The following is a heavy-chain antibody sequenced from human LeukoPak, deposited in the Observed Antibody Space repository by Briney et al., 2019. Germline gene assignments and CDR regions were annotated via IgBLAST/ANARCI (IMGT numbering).Heavy chain of an antibody. D-gene: IGHD1-14*01. Sequence: PGGSLRLFCGASGLTFSSYSMNWVRQAPGKGLEWVSYISSDSGTIYQADSVKGRFTISRDNAKNSLYLQMNSLRAEDTAVYHCARAAQPGFDPWGQGTLVIVSS. CDR2: ISSDSGTI. CDR3: ARAAQPGFDP. J-gene: IGHJ5*02. CDR1: GLTFSSYS. V-gene: IGHV3-48*01.